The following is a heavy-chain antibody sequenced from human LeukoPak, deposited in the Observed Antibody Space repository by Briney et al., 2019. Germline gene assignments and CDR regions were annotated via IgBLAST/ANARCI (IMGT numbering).Heavy chain of an antibody. Sequence: SETLSLTCTVSGGSISSYYWSWIRQPAGKGLEWIGRIYTSGSTNYNPSLKSRVTMSVDTSKNQFSLKLSSVTAADTAVYYCARGLEVRGVIRRPKRSGKFDYWGQGTLVTVSS. J-gene: IGHJ4*02. CDR1: GGSISSYY. D-gene: IGHD3-10*01. CDR2: IYTSGST. V-gene: IGHV4-4*07. CDR3: ARGLEVRGVIRRPKRSGKFDY.